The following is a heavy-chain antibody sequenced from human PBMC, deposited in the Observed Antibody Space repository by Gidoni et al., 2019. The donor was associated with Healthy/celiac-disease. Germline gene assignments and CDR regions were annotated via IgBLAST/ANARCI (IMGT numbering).Heavy chain of an antibody. D-gene: IGHD2-2*01. CDR1: GGSISSSRYY. Sequence: QLQLQESGPGLVKPAETLSLTGTVSGGSISSSRYYWGWLRQPPGKGLEWIGRIYSSGSTYSTPSLKSRVTISVDTPTNQFSLKLRSVTAADTAVYYCARGDIVVVPAAQVNWFDPWGQGTLVTVSS. CDR3: ARGDIVVVPAAQVNWFDP. V-gene: IGHV4-39*01. CDR2: IYSSGST. J-gene: IGHJ5*02.